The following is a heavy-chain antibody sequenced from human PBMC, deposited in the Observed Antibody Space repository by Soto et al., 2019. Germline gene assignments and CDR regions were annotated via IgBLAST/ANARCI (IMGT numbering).Heavy chain of an antibody. CDR3: ATRSVYYYYGMDV. V-gene: IGHV3-53*01. CDR1: GFTVSSNY. CDR2: IYSGGST. Sequence: GESLKISCAASGFTVSSNYMSWVRQAPGKGLEWVSVIYSGGSTYYADSVKGRFTISRDNSKNTLYLQMNSLRAEDTAVYYCATRSVYYYYGMDVWGQGTTVTVSS. J-gene: IGHJ6*02.